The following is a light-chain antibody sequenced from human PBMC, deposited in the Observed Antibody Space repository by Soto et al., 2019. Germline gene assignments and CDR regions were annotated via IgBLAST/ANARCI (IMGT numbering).Light chain of an antibody. CDR1: QSVSTN. J-gene: IGKJ2*01. CDR3: QPYNNWPPYT. Sequence: EIWMTQSPATLSVSPGERAPLSCMASQSVSTNLAWYQQKPGQAPRILIYGASTRATGIPARFSGSGSGTEFILTISSLRSEDWAVYYCQPYNNWPPYTFGQGTKMEIK. V-gene: IGKV3-15*01. CDR2: GAS.